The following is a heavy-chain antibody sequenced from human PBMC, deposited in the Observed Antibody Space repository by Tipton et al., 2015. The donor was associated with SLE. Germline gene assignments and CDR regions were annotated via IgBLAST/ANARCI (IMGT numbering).Heavy chain of an antibody. CDR3: ARGLPGPYYYYYYMDV. CDR2: INHSGNT. J-gene: IGHJ6*03. Sequence: TLSLTCTVSGDSISSYYWTWIRQSPGKGLELIGEINHSGNTNYNPSLKSRVTVSLDTSSIQLSLKLGSVTAADTAVYYCARGLPGPYYYYYYMDVWGKGTTVTVSS. CDR1: GDSISSYY. V-gene: IGHV4-34*01.